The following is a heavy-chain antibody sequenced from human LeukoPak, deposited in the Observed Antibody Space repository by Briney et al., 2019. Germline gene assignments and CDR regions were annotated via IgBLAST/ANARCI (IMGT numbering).Heavy chain of an antibody. CDR1: HDSISSSS. D-gene: IGHD2-8*02. CDR3: SGYLGNWWRVKWHTLHFEL. J-gene: IGHJ4*02. Sequence: SETLSLTCTVSHDSISSSSWSWIRQPAGKGLEWIGRIYTSGSTNSNPSLMSRVTMSVDTSKDQFSLKLSSVTAADTAVYYCSGYLGNWWRVKWHTLHFELWGRGT. CDR2: IYTSGST. V-gene: IGHV4-4*07.